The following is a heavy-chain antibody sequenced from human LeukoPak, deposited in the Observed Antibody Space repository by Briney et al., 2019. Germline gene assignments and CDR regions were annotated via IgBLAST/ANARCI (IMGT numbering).Heavy chain of an antibody. Sequence: PSETLSLTCTVSGASISTSTYYWAWIRQPPGKGLERIGSVHYSGSIYYNPSLKSRATLSVDTSKNEFSLRLTSVTAADTALYFCTVGANYYDRNTAYFIDYWGQGTLVTVSS. CDR2: VHYSGSI. CDR1: GASISTSTYY. J-gene: IGHJ4*02. V-gene: IGHV4-39*07. D-gene: IGHD3-22*01. CDR3: TVGANYYDRNTAYFIDY.